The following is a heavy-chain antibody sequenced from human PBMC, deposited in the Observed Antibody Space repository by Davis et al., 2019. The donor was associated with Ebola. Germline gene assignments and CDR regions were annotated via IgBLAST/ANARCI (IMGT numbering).Heavy chain of an antibody. CDR2: ISAYNGNT. D-gene: IGHD6-13*01. V-gene: IGHV1-18*01. CDR1: GYTFTSYG. Sequence: ASVKVSCKASGYTFTSYGISWVRQAPGQGLEWMGWISAYNGNTNYAQKLQGRVTMTTDTSTSTAYMELRSLRSDDTAVYYCACRIAAAGSFDYWGQGTLVTVSS. CDR3: ACRIAAAGSFDY. J-gene: IGHJ4*02.